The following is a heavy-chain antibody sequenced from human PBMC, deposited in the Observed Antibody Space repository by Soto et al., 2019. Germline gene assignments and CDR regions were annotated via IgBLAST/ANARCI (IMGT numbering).Heavy chain of an antibody. Sequence: PGGSLRLSCAASGFSFDDYAMHWVRQAPGKGLEWVSGISWNSGSIGYADSVKGRFTISRDNAKNSLYLQMNSLRAEDTALYYCAKDSLYTKALDYWGHGTLFTVSS. CDR1: GFSFDDYA. V-gene: IGHV3-9*01. J-gene: IGHJ4*01. CDR2: ISWNSGSI. D-gene: IGHD3-16*01. CDR3: AKDSLYTKALDY.